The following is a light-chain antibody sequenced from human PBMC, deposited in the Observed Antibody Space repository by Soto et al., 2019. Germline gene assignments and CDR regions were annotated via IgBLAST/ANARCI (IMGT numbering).Light chain of an antibody. Sequence: HSALTQPASVSGSPGQSITISCTGTSSDIGSYNYVSWYQQHPGKAPKLVIYAVSNRPSGVSNRFSGSKSGNTASLTISGLQAEDEAAYYCSSYATSSSLVVFGGGTKVTVL. CDR3: SSYATSSSLVV. CDR1: SSDIGSYNY. J-gene: IGLJ2*01. CDR2: AVS. V-gene: IGLV2-14*03.